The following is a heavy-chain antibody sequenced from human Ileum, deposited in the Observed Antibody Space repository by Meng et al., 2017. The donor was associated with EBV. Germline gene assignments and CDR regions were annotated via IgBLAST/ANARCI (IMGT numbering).Heavy chain of an antibody. Sequence: QESGPGLVKPSETRSLTCTVSGGPINSSSYYWGWIRQPPGKGLEWIGSIYYSGRTYYNPSLKSRVTISVDTSKNQFSLKLSSVTAADTAVYYCARPIAAAGWFDPWGQGTLVTVSS. V-gene: IGHV4-39*01. CDR1: GGPINSSSYY. CDR3: ARPIAAAGWFDP. CDR2: IYYSGRT. D-gene: IGHD6-13*01. J-gene: IGHJ5*02.